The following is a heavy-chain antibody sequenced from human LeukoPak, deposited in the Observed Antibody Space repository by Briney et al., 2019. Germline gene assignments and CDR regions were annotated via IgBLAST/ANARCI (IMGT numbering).Heavy chain of an antibody. CDR2: IYYTRST. CDR1: GGSISSSSYY. J-gene: IGHJ4*02. D-gene: IGHD6-25*01. V-gene: IGHV4-39*06. CDR3: ARRTGYSSGWTDY. Sequence: SETLSLTCTVSGGSISSSSYYWGWIRQPPGKGLEWIGSIYYTRSTYYNPSLKSRVTISVDTSKNQFPLKLSSVTAADTAVYYCARRTGYSSGWTDYWGQGTLVTVSS.